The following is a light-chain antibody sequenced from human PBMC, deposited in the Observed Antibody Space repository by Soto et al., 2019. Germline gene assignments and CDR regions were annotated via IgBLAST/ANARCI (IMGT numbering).Light chain of an antibody. Sequence: EIVRTQDPVSLSVSPGERATLSCRASQSVSSRLAWYQQKPGQAPRLLISGASGRATGIPVRFSSSGSETDFTLTISSLETEDFAVYDCQHYGTSRWTFGQGTKVDIK. CDR2: GAS. CDR3: QHYGTSRWT. J-gene: IGKJ1*01. V-gene: IGKV3-20*01. CDR1: QSVSSR.